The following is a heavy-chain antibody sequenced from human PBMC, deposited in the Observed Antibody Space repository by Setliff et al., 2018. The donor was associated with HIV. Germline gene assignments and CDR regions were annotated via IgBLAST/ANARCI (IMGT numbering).Heavy chain of an antibody. Sequence: PSETLSLTCTVSGGSISSDSYYWSWIRQPAGKGLEWVGHIYTSGSTYNNPSLKSRVTITLDTSKNQFSLKLSSVTAADTAVYCCAGSSPSVVDAFDIWGQGTTVTVSS. D-gene: IGHD6-6*01. CDR1: GGSISSDSYY. V-gene: IGHV4-61*09. CDR2: IYTSGST. J-gene: IGHJ3*02. CDR3: AGSSPSVVDAFDI.